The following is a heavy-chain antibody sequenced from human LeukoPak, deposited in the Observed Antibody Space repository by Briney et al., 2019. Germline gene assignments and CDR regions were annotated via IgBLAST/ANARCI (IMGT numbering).Heavy chain of an antibody. V-gene: IGHV3-30-3*01. Sequence: GGSLRLSCAASGFTFSSYAMHWVRQAPGKGLEWVAVISYDGSNKYYADSVKGRFTISRDNSKNTLDLQTNSLRAEDTAVYYCAREYYDSSGYRHFDYWGQGTLVTVSS. CDR3: AREYYDSSGYRHFDY. CDR2: ISYDGSNK. J-gene: IGHJ4*02. D-gene: IGHD3-22*01. CDR1: GFTFSSYA.